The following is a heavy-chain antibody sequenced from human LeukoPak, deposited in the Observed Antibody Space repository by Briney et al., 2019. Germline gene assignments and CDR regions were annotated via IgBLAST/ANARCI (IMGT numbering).Heavy chain of an antibody. CDR1: GLTFSDAW. V-gene: IGHV3-15*01. D-gene: IGHD5-12*01. CDR3: TWMATIFTVDY. CDR2: IRNDRIT. J-gene: IGHJ4*02. Sequence: PGESLRLSCVLSGLTFSDAWMSWVRQAPGKGLEWVGRIRNDRITDYAAPVQGRFSISRDNSKNTFYLQMNSLRTEDTGMYFCTWMATIFTVDYWGRGTLLT.